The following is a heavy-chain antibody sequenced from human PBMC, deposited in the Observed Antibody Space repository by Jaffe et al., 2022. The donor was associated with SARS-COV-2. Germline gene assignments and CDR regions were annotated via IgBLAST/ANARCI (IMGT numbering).Heavy chain of an antibody. CDR1: GFTVSSNY. V-gene: IGHV3-66*02. J-gene: IGHJ4*02. Sequence: EVQLVESGGGLVQPGGSLRLSCAASGFTVSSNYMSWVRQAPGKGLEWVSVIYSGGSTYYADSVKGRFTISRDNSKNTLYLQMNSLRAEDTAVYYCARDSQRYYDSSGYSNFDYWGQGTLVTVSS. CDR2: IYSGGST. CDR3: ARDSQRYYDSSGYSNFDY. D-gene: IGHD3-22*01.